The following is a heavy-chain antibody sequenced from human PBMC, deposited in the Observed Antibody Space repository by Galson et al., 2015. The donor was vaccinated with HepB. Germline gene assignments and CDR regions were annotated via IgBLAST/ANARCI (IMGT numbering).Heavy chain of an antibody. V-gene: IGHV3-23*01. CDR2: ISGSGGST. CDR3: AKVGCSSTSCYRAFDY. D-gene: IGHD2-2*01. J-gene: IGHJ4*02. CDR1: GFTFSSYA. Sequence: SLRLSCAASGFTFSSYAMSWVRQAPGKGLEWVSAISGSGGSTYYADSVKGRFTISRDNSKNTLYLQMNSLRAEDTAVYYCAKVGCSSTSCYRAFDYWGQGTLVTVSS.